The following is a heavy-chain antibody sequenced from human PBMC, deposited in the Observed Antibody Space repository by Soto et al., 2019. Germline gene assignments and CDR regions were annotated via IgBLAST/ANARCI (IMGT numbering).Heavy chain of an antibody. CDR2: ISSSGSTI. D-gene: IGHD6-13*01. Sequence: LSLSCAASGFTFSSYEMNWVRQAPGKGLEWVSYISSSGSTIYYADSVKGRFTISRDNAKNSLYLQMNSLRAEDTAVYYCARVIAAAGPKYNYYYYGMDVWGQGTTVTVSS. CDR1: GFTFSSYE. V-gene: IGHV3-48*03. J-gene: IGHJ6*02. CDR3: ARVIAAAGPKYNYYYYGMDV.